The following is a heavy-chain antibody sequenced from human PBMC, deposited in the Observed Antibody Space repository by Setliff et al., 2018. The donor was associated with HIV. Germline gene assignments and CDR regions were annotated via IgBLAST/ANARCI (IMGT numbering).Heavy chain of an antibody. CDR1: GGSFSGYY. Sequence: SETLSLTCTVYGGSFSGYYWSWIRQPPGMGLEWIGEINQSENTNYNPSLKSRVTISADPSKTQFSLQLSSVTAADTAVYYCASMERGGGFSDRNYFDYWGRGTLVTVSS. V-gene: IGHV4-34*01. D-gene: IGHD3-10*01. CDR2: INQSENT. CDR3: ASMERGGGFSDRNYFDY. J-gene: IGHJ4*02.